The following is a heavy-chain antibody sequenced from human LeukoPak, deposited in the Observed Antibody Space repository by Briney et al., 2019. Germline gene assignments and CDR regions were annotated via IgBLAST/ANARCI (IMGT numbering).Heavy chain of an antibody. D-gene: IGHD1-26*01. CDR2: IYYSGST. CDR1: GGSINSGGYF. J-gene: IGHJ4*02. CDR3: AREDSYYYFDY. V-gene: IGHV4-31*03. Sequence: SETLSLTCTVSGGSINSGGYFWNWIRQHPGKGLEWIGYIYYSGSTYYNPSLKSRVTISVDTSKNQFSLKLSSVTAADTAVYYCAREDSYYYFDYWGQGTLVTVSS.